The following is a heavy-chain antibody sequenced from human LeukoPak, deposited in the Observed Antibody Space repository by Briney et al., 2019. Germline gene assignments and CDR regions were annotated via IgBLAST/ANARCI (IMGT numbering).Heavy chain of an antibody. J-gene: IGHJ4*02. Sequence: GTSLRLSCEASGFTFSWHALHWVRQAPGKEMEWVAIVWPDGNKKLYAESVKGRFTISKDNPKNTVYLQMNSLGVEDTAIYYCAKDALRLCSSTSCYLWGQGTLVTVSS. CDR2: VWPDGNKK. CDR1: GFTFSWHA. V-gene: IGHV3-33*06. CDR3: AKDALRLCSSTSCYL. D-gene: IGHD2-2*01.